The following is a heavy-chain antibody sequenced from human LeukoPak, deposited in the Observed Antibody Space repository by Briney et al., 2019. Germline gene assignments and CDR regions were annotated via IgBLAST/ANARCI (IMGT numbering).Heavy chain of an antibody. D-gene: IGHD3-10*01. V-gene: IGHV1-69*04. CDR2: IIPILGIA. CDR1: GGTFSGYA. Sequence: SVKVSCKASGGTFSGYAIGWVRQAPGQGLEWMGRIIPILGIANYAQKFQGRVTITADKSTSTAYMELSSLRSEDTAVYYCARVRGYYGSGSYYNEGHLNYWGQGTLVTVSS. J-gene: IGHJ4*02. CDR3: ARVRGYYGSGSYYNEGHLNY.